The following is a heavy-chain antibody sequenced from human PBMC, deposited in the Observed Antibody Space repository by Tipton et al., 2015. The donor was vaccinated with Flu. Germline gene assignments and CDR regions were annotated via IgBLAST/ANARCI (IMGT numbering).Heavy chain of an antibody. Sequence: TLSLTCTVSGGSLSSYYWSWIRQPAGKGLEWIGRIYSSGSTTYNLTLKSRVTMSVDTSKSQFSLKLRSVTAADTAVYYCARDPGAYYDIMTGHRSGHIFDVWSHGTIVTVSS. D-gene: IGHD3-9*01. CDR2: IYSSGST. CDR1: GGSLSSYY. V-gene: IGHV4-4*07. J-gene: IGHJ3*01. CDR3: ARDPGAYYDIMTGHRSGHIFDV.